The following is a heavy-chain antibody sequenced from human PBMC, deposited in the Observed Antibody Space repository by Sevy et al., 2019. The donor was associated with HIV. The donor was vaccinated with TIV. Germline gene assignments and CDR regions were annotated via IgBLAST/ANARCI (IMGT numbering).Heavy chain of an antibody. Sequence: ASVKVSCKVSGYRLIEVSMHWVRQAPGKGLEWMGHLDPEDGETIYAQNFQGRVTMTEDTSTDTASMEVSSLRSEDTAVYYCAADRGEDYCSGNSCQRHYYYGLDVWGQGTTVTVSS. J-gene: IGHJ6*02. D-gene: IGHD2-15*01. CDR3: AADRGEDYCSGNSCQRHYYYGLDV. V-gene: IGHV1-24*01. CDR1: GYRLIEVS. CDR2: LDPEDGET.